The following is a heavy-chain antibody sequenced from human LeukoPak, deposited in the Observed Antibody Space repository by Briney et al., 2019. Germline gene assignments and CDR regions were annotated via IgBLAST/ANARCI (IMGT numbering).Heavy chain of an antibody. CDR2: IIPIFGTA. D-gene: IGHD2-2*01. CDR3: ASRTGDCSSTSCYVFGAFDI. CDR1: GGTFSSYA. J-gene: IGHJ3*02. Sequence: SVKVSCKASGGTFSSYAISWVRQAPGQGLEWMGGIIPIFGTANYAQKFQGRVTITADESTSTAYMELSSLRSEDTAVYYCASRTGDCSSTSCYVFGAFDIWGQGTMVTVSS. V-gene: IGHV1-69*13.